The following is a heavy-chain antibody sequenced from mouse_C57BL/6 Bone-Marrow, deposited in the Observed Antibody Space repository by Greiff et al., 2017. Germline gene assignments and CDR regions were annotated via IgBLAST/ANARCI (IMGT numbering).Heavy chain of an antibody. Sequence: VQLQQSGPGLVAPSQSLSITCTVSGFSLTSYAISWVRQPPGTGLEWLGVIWTGGGTNYNSALKSRLSISKDNSKSQVFLKMNSLQTDDTARYYCARNIDYGSSYVYFDYWGQGTTLTVSA. D-gene: IGHD1-1*01. CDR3: ARNIDYGSSYVYFDY. J-gene: IGHJ2*01. CDR2: IWTGGGT. V-gene: IGHV2-9-1*01. CDR1: GFSLTSYA.